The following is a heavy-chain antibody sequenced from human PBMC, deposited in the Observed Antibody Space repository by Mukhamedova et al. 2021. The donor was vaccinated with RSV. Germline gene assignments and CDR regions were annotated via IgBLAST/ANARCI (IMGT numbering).Heavy chain of an antibody. V-gene: IGHV4-59*01. Sequence: GYIYYSGSTNYNPSLKSRVTISVDTSKNQFSLKLSSVTAADTAVYYCARAVYYYDSSGYYGYYFDYWGQGTLVTFSS. J-gene: IGHJ4*02. D-gene: IGHD3-22*01. CDR3: ARAVYYYDSSGYYGYYFDY. CDR2: IYYSGST.